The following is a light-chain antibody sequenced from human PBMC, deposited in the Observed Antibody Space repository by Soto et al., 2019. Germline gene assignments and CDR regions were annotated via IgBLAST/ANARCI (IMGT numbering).Light chain of an antibody. Sequence: EIVETQAPAKLSVSPGERATLSCRASQSVSSNLAWYQQKPGQAPRLLIYGASIRATGIPARFSGSGSGTAFTPTISSLQSEDLALYYCQQYKNWPMITGGQWTRLEIK. J-gene: IGKJ5*01. CDR1: QSVSSN. CDR3: QQYKNWPMIT. V-gene: IGKV3-15*01. CDR2: GAS.